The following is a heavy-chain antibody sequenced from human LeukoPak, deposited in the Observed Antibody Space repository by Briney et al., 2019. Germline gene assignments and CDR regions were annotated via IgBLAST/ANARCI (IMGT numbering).Heavy chain of an antibody. Sequence: GGSLRLSCAAPGFTFSSYWMSWVRQAPGKGLEWVANIKQDGSEKYYVDSVKGRFTISRDNAKNSLYLQMNSLRAEDTAVYYCARESGKGSGWLNYYYYGMDVWGQGTTVTVSS. CDR2: IKQDGSEK. CDR1: GFTFSSYW. CDR3: ARESGKGSGWLNYYYYGMDV. D-gene: IGHD6-19*01. J-gene: IGHJ6*02. V-gene: IGHV3-7*01.